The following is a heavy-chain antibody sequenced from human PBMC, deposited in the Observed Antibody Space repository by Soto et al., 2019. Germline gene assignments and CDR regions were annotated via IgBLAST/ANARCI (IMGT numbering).Heavy chain of an antibody. V-gene: IGHV1-18*04. CDR2: ISAYNGNT. CDR3: ARDYRLWGGNPEDY. CDR1: GYTFTSYG. Sequence: QVQLVQSGAEVKKPGASVKVSCKASGYTFTSYGISWVRQAPGQGLEWMGWISAYNGNTNYAQKLQGSVTMTTDTSTSIADMVLGSLSSDDTAVYYCARDYRLWGGNPEDYWGQGTLVTVSS. J-gene: IGHJ4*02. D-gene: IGHD3-3*01.